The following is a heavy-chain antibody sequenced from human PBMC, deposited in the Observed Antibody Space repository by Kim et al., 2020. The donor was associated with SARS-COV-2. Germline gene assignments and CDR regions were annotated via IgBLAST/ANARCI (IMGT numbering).Heavy chain of an antibody. V-gene: IGHV3-21*01. J-gene: IGHJ4*02. CDR3: ARDRGYSCYDFHY. Sequence: YAESVKGRFTICRDNAKNYLYLQMNSMISEDTAVYYCARDRGYSCYDFHYWVQGTLVTVSS. D-gene: IGHD5-12*01.